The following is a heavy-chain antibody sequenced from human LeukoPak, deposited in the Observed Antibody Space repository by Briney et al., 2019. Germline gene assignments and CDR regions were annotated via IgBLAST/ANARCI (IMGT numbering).Heavy chain of an antibody. J-gene: IGHJ1*01. V-gene: IGHV3-23*01. CDR2: ISGSGGST. CDR1: GFTFSSYA. D-gene: IGHD3-22*01. CDR3: AKVGYYDSSGTKAEYFQH. Sequence: GGSLRPSCAASGFTFSSYAMSWVRQAPGKGLEWVSAISGSGGSTYYADSVKGRFTISRDNSKNTLYLQMNSLRAEDTAVYYCAKVGYYDSSGTKAEYFQHWGQGTLVTVSS.